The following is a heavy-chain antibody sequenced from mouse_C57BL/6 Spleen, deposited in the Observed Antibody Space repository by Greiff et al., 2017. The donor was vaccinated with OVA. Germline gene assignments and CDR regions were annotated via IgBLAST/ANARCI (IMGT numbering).Heavy chain of an antibody. CDR1: GYSITSGYY. D-gene: IGHD1-1*01. V-gene: IGHV3-6*01. CDR2: ISYDGSN. J-gene: IGHJ2*01. CDR3: ARDILRYPDY. Sequence: EVHLVESGPGLVKPSQSLSLTCSVTGYSITSGYYWNWIRQFPGNKLEWMGYISYDGSNNYNPSLKNRISITRDTSKNQFFLKLNSVTTEDTATYYCARDILRYPDYWGQGTTLTVSS.